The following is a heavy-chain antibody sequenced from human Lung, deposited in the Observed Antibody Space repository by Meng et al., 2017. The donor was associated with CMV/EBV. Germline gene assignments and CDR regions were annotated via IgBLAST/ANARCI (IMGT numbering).Heavy chain of an antibody. J-gene: IGHJ4*02. CDR1: GFTFSTHA. D-gene: IGHD3-22*01. CDR2: ISYDGSSK. Sequence: SCAGSGFTFSTHAIHWVRQAPGKGLERVAVISYDGSSKDYTDSVKGRFTISRDNSKNTLYLQMNSLRAEGTAVYYCAWTMIVGYDYWGQGPLVTVSS. V-gene: IGHV3-30*07. CDR3: AWTMIVGYDY.